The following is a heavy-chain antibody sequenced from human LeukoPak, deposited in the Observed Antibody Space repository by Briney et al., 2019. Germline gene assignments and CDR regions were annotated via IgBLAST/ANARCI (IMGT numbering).Heavy chain of an antibody. V-gene: IGHV4-59*08. J-gene: IGHJ3*02. D-gene: IGHD6-6*01. Sequence: PEAPALTCTVSGGSISSYYRIWIRQPPGKGLEWIVYIYYSGSTNYNPSLKSRVTISVDTSKNEFSLKLSSVTAADTAVYYCARHSRDSSSRVFDIWGQGRMVSVSS. CDR1: GGSISSYY. CDR3: ARHSRDSSSRVFDI. CDR2: IYYSGST.